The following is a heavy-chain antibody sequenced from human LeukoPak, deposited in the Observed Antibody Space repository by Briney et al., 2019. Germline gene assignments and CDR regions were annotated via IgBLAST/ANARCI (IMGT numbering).Heavy chain of an antibody. V-gene: IGHV1-18*01. D-gene: IGHD2-15*01. CDR1: GYNFITIA. CDR2: SSAYNGDG. Sequence: ASVKVSCKASGYNFITIATSWVRQAPGQGLEWMGWSSAYNGDGNFVRRFQGRVTMTRNTSISTAYMELSSLRSEDTAVYYCARGPRYCSGGSCYSEPAEYFQHWGQGTLVTVSS. J-gene: IGHJ1*01. CDR3: ARGPRYCSGGSCYSEPAEYFQH.